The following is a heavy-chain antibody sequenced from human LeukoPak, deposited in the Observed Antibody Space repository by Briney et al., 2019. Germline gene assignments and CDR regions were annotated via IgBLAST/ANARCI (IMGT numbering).Heavy chain of an antibody. J-gene: IGHJ4*02. Sequence: SETLSLTCTVSGGSISSYYWSWIRQPAGKGLEWIGRIYTSGSTNYNPSLKSRVTMSVDTSKNQFSLKLSSVTAADTAVYYCARSGRGYYDSSGYYSYFDYWGQGTLVTVSS. V-gene: IGHV4-4*07. CDR1: GGSISSYY. D-gene: IGHD3-22*01. CDR2: IYTSGST. CDR3: ARSGRGYYDSSGYYSYFDY.